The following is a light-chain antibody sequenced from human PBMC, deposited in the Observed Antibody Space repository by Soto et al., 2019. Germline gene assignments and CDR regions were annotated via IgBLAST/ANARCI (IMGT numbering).Light chain of an antibody. J-gene: IGKJ1*01. CDR1: QSIDSD. CDR3: QQYSHWRT. Sequence: EIMMTQSPANVSVFPGERATLSCRASQSIDSDLAWYQQKPGHVPRLLIYGASTRATGVPARVSGSGSGTEFTLTIISLQSDDFAVYYCQQYSHWRTFGPGTKVEIK. V-gene: IGKV3-15*01. CDR2: GAS.